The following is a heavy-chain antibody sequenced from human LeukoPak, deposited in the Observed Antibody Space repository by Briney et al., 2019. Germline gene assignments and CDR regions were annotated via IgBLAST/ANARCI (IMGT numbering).Heavy chain of an antibody. J-gene: IGHJ5*02. CDR2: IYHGGST. Sequence: NSSGTLSLTCAVSGGSISSSNWWSWVRQPPGKGLEWIGEIYHGGSTNYNPSLKSRVTISVDKSKNQFSLKLSSVTAADTAVYYCARDGGYDWGRNWFDPWGQGTLVTVSS. V-gene: IGHV4-4*02. CDR1: GGSISSSNW. D-gene: IGHD5-12*01. CDR3: ARDGGYDWGRNWFDP.